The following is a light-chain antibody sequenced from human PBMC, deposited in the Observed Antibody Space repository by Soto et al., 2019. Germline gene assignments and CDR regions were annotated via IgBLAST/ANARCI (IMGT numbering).Light chain of an antibody. Sequence: QLVLTQPPSASGTPGQRATISCSGSTSNIGSNGVNWYRQLPGTAPKLLIYSSNERPSGVPDRFSGSKSGTSASLAISGLQSEDEADYYCAAWDDRLNGYVFGTGTKVTVL. CDR1: TSNIGSNG. CDR2: SSN. CDR3: AAWDDRLNGYV. J-gene: IGLJ1*01. V-gene: IGLV1-44*01.